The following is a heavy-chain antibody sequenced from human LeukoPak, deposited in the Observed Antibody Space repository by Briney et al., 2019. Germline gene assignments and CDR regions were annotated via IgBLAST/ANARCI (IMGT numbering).Heavy chain of an antibody. Sequence: GGSLTLSCAASGLTFSRFWMSWVRHAPGKGLEWVANIEEDGSEKNYVDSVRGRFTISRDNAKKSLYLQMNSLRDGDTALYYCVAGATSFDPWGQGTLVTVSS. J-gene: IGHJ5*02. D-gene: IGHD3-10*01. CDR1: GLTFSRFW. CDR3: VAGATSFDP. V-gene: IGHV3-7*01. CDR2: IEEDGSEK.